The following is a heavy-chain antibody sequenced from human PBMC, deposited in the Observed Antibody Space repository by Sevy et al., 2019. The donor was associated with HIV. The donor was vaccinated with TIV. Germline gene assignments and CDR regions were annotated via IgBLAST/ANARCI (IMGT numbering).Heavy chain of an antibody. V-gene: IGHV3-72*01. CDR3: ARASRRDYYYGMDV. CDR2: TRNKANSYTT. J-gene: IGHJ6*02. Sequence: GGSLRLSCAASGFTFSDHYMDWVRQAPGKGLEWVGRTRNKANSYTTKYAPSVKGRFTISRDDSKNSLYLQMNSLKTEDTAVYYCARASRRDYYYGMDVWGQGTTVTVSS. CDR1: GFTFSDHY.